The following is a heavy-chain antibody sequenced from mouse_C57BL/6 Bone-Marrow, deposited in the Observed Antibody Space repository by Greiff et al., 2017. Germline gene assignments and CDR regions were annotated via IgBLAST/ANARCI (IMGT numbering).Heavy chain of an antibody. D-gene: IGHD2-2*01. Sequence: QVQLQQSGPELVKPGASVKISCKASGYTFTDYYINWVKQRPGQGLEWIGWIFPGSGSTYYNEKFKGKATLTVDKSSSTAYMLLSSLTSEDSAVYYCARVGLRRAEYFDYWGQGTTLTVSS. V-gene: IGHV1-75*01. CDR3: ARVGLRRAEYFDY. J-gene: IGHJ2*01. CDR1: GYTFTDYY. CDR2: IFPGSGST.